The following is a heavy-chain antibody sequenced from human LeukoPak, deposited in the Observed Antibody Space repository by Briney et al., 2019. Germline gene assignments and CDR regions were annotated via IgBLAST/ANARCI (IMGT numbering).Heavy chain of an antibody. CDR3: ARGLNYYGSGSQIYDS. D-gene: IGHD3-10*01. CDR2: FDPDDGET. J-gene: IGHJ4*02. V-gene: IGHV1-24*01. Sequence: ASVKVSCKVSGHSLSELSIHWVRQAPGKGLEWMGGFDPDDGETIYAQKFQGRVTMTRNTSISTAYMELSSLGSVDAAIYYCARGLNYYGSGSQIYDSWGQGTLVTVSS. CDR1: GHSLSELS.